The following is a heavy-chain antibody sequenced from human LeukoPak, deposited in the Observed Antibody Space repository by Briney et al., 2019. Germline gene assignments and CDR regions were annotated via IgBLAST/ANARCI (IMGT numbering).Heavy chain of an antibody. V-gene: IGHV4-34*01. D-gene: IGHD2/OR15-2a*01. Sequence: SETLSLTCAVYGGSFSGYYWSWIRQPPGKGLVWIGEINHSGSTNYNPSLKSRVTISVDTSKNQFSLKLSSVTAADTAVYYCAGHHPRNTVDFWGQGTLDTVSS. CDR3: AGHHPRNTVDF. J-gene: IGHJ4*02. CDR1: GGSFSGYY. CDR2: INHSGST.